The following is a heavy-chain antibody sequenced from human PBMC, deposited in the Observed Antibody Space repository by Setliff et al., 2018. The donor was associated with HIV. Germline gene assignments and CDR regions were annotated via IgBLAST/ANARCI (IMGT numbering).Heavy chain of an antibody. D-gene: IGHD3-16*02. CDR2: ISGTSGTM. Sequence: PSETLSLTCTVSGFTFSTYSMNWVRQAPGKGLEWVSYISGTSGTMYYADSVKGRFTISRDNAKNSLFLQMNSLTAEDTAVYYCARDPRASYLSYYYYHYLDVWGKGTTVTVSS. CDR1: GFTFSTYS. J-gene: IGHJ6*03. CDR3: ARDPRASYLSYYYYHYLDV. V-gene: IGHV3-48*01.